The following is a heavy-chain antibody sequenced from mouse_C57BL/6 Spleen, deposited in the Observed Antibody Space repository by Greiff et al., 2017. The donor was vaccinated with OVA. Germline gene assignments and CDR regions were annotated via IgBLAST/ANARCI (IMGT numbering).Heavy chain of an antibody. J-gene: IGHJ2*01. V-gene: IGHV1-4*01. CDR3: ARAPSDSNLDY. CDR2: INPSSGYT. D-gene: IGHD2-5*01. Sequence: QVQLKQSGAELARPGASVKMSCKASGYTFTSYTMHWVKQRPGQGLEWIGYINPSSGYTKYNQKFKDKATLTADKSSSTAYMQLSSLTSEDSAVYYCARAPSDSNLDYWGQGTTLTVSS. CDR1: GYTFTSYT.